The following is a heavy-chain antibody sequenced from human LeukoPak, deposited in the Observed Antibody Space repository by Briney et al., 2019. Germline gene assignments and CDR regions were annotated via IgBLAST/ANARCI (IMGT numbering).Heavy chain of an antibody. D-gene: IGHD3-16*01. CDR3: ARGSMHVYHLYTDY. V-gene: IGHV3-7*01. CDR2: IKQDGSER. CDR1: GFTYTNYW. J-gene: IGHJ4*02. Sequence: PGGSLRLSCAASGFTYTNYWVSWVRQAPGQGLEWVASIKQDGSERYYVDSVKGRFTISRDNAKNSLFLQLSSLRVEDTAVYYCARGSMHVYHLYTDYWGQGTLVTVSS.